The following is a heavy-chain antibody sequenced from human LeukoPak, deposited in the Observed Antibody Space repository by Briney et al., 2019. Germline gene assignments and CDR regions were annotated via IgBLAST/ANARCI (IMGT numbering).Heavy chain of an antibody. Sequence: GGSLRLSCAASGFTFSSYSMNWVRQAPGKGLEWVSSISSSSSYIYYADSVKGRFTISRDNARNSLYLQMNSLRAEDTAVYYCARRIVATKHFDYWGQGTLVTVSS. CDR2: ISSSSSYI. D-gene: IGHD5-12*01. CDR1: GFTFSSYS. V-gene: IGHV3-21*01. J-gene: IGHJ4*02. CDR3: ARRIVATKHFDY.